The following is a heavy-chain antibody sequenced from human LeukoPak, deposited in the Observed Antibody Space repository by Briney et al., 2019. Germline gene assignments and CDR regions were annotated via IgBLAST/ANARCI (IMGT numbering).Heavy chain of an antibody. CDR2: ISSSSSYI. Sequence: GGSLRLSCAASGFTFSSYSMNWVRQAPGKGLEWVSSISSSSSYIYYADSVKGRFTISRDNAKNSLYLQMNSLRAEDTAVYYCARDRTPMATTYYYYYGMDARGQGTTVTVSS. CDR1: GFTFSSYS. V-gene: IGHV3-21*01. J-gene: IGHJ6*02. D-gene: IGHD5-24*01. CDR3: ARDRTPMATTYYYYYGMDA.